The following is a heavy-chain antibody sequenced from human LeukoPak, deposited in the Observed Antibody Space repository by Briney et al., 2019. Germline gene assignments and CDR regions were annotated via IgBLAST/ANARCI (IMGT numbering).Heavy chain of an antibody. CDR1: GFTFRSSW. CDR3: ATSYSSSWPEIDY. D-gene: IGHD6-13*01. CDR2: IYSGGTT. J-gene: IGHJ4*02. Sequence: GGSLRLSCAASGFTFRSSWMSWVRQAPGKGLEWVSVIYSGGTTYYADSVKGRFTISRDNSKNTLYLQMNSLRAEDTAVYYCATSYSSSWPEIDYWGQGTLVTVSS. V-gene: IGHV3-66*01.